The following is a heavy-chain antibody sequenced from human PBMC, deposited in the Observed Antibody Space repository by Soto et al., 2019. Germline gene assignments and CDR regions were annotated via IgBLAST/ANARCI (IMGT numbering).Heavy chain of an antibody. V-gene: IGHV4-31*11. CDR1: GGSIISGAYY. D-gene: IGHD6-13*01. J-gene: IGHJ5*02. Sequence: TLSLTCAVSGGSIISGAYYWSWVRQPPGKGLEWIGYIHHNGNSYNNPSLKSRVNISLDTSKNQFSLNLTSVTAADTAVYYCARVSATGTRWFDPWGPGTQVT. CDR3: ARVSATGTRWFDP. CDR2: IHHNGNS.